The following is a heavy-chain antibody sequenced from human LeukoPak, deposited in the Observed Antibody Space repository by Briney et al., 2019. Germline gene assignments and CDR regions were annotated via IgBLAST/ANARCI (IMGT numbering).Heavy chain of an antibody. J-gene: IGHJ1*01. Sequence: GGSLRLSCAASGFTFSSYAMSWVRQAPGKGLEWVSAISGSGGSTYYADSVKGRSTISRDNSKNTLYLQMNSLRAEDTAVYYCASGDSSGYYYAQHWGQGTLVTVSS. D-gene: IGHD3-22*01. V-gene: IGHV3-23*01. CDR1: GFTFSSYA. CDR3: ASGDSSGYYYAQH. CDR2: ISGSGGST.